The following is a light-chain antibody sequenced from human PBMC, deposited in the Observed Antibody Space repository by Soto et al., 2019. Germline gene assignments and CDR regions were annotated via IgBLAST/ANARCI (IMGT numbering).Light chain of an antibody. J-gene: IGLJ2*01. V-gene: IGLV4-60*02. CDR3: ETWDSNTRV. CDR1: SGHGSYI. Sequence: QPVLTQSSSASASLGSSVKLTCTLSSGHGSYIIAWHQQEPGKAPRYLMKLEGSGSYNKGSGVPDRFSGSSSGADRYLTISNLKFEDEADYYCETWDSNTRVFGGGTQLTVL. CDR2: LEGSGSY.